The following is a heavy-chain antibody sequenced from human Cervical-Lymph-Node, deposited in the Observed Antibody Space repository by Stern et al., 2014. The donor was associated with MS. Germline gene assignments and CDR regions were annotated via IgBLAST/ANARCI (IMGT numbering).Heavy chain of an antibody. Sequence: ESGPVLVKPTETLMLTCTVSGFSLSNARMGVSWIRQPPGKALEWLAHIFSNGEKSYSTSLKSRLTISKDTSKSQVVLTMTNMDPVDTATYLCARILYDGAYRGDYWGQGTLVTVSS. D-gene: IGHD3-10*01. CDR1: GFSLSNARMG. J-gene: IGHJ4*02. CDR3: ARILYDGAYRGDY. V-gene: IGHV2-26*01. CDR2: IFSNGEK.